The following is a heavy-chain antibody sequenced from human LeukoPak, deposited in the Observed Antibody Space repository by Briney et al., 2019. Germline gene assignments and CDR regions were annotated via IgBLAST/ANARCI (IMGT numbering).Heavy chain of an antibody. CDR1: GGSISSYY. J-gene: IGHJ4*02. D-gene: IGHD5-18*01. CDR2: IYYTGST. CDR3: ARMRYTYGSQNFDY. Sequence: SETLSLTCTVSGGSISSYYWSWIRQPPGKRLEWIGYIYYTGSTNYNPSLKSRVTISVDTSKNQFSLKLNSVTAADTAVYYCARMRYTYGSQNFDYWGQGTLVTVSS. V-gene: IGHV4-59*01.